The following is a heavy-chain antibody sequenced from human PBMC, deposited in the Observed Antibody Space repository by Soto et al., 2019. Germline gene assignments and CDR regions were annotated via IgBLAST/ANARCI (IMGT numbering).Heavy chain of an antibody. CDR3: AKVFRMCFPPSNDAFDI. CDR2: ISYDGSNK. Sequence: QVQLVESGGGVVQPGRSLRLSCAASGFTFSSYGMHWVRQAPGKGLEWVAVISYDGSNKYYADSVKGRFTISRDNSQITLYLQMNGLTAEDPAVYYCAKVFRMCFPPSNDAFDIWGQGTMVTVSS. D-gene: IGHD2-15*01. CDR1: GFTFSSYG. V-gene: IGHV3-30*18. J-gene: IGHJ3*02.